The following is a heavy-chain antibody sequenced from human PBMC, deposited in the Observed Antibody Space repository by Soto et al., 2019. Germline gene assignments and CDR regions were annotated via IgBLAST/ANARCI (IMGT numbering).Heavy chain of an antibody. CDR2: ISAYNGNT. J-gene: IGHJ4*02. CDR3: ARYLPKTSHYYDSSGPFDY. Sequence: QVQLVQSGAEVKKPGASVKVSCKASGYTFTSYGISWVRQAPGQGLEWMGWISAYNGNTNYAQKLQGRVTMTTDTSTSTAYMELRSLRSDDSAVYYCARYLPKTSHYYDSSGPFDYWGQGTLVTVSS. D-gene: IGHD3-22*01. CDR1: GYTFTSYG. V-gene: IGHV1-18*01.